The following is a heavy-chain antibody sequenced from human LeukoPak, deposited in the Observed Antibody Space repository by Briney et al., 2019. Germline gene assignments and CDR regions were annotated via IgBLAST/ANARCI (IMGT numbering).Heavy chain of an antibody. D-gene: IGHD2-15*01. CDR1: GGSISSYY. CDR3: AKDNHGGATYYMHV. Sequence: PSETLSLTCTVSGGSISSYYWSWIRQPPGKGLEWIGYIYYSGSTNYNPSLKSRVTISVDTSKNQFSLKLSSVTAADTAIYYCAKDNHGGATYYMHVWGKGTTVTISS. CDR2: IYYSGST. V-gene: IGHV4-59*01. J-gene: IGHJ6*03.